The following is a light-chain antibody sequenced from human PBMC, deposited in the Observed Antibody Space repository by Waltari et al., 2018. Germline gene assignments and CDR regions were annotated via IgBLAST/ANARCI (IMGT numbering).Light chain of an antibody. Sequence: NQLTQSPSSLSASVGDRVPITCRASQGLSNYLAWYQQKPGKVPKLLIYAASTLQRGVPSRVSGSGSGTDFTRTISSLQPEDFATYFCQQLNSYQWTFGQGTKVEIK. V-gene: IGKV1-9*01. CDR1: QGLSNY. CDR2: AAS. J-gene: IGKJ1*01. CDR3: QQLNSYQWT.